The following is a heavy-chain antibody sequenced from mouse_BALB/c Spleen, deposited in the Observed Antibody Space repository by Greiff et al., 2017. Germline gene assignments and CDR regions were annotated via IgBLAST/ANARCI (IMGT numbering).Heavy chain of an antibody. CDR1: GFTFSSYA. CDR3: ARGIYYYGSSYYAMDY. J-gene: IGHJ4*01. CDR2: ISSGGST. D-gene: IGHD1-1*01. V-gene: IGHV5-6-5*01. Sequence: EVKLMESGGGLVKPGGSLKLSCAASGFTFSSYAMSWVRQTPEKRLEWVASISSGGSTYYPDSVKGRFTISRDNARNILYLQMSSLRSEDTAMYYCARGIYYYGSSYYAMDYWGQGTSVTVSS.